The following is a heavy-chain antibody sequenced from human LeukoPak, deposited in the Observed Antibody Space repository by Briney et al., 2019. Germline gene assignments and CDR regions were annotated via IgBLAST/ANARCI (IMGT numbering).Heavy chain of an antibody. Sequence: SETLSLTCTVSGGSISSYYWSWIRQPPGKGLEWIGYIYYSGSTNYSPSLKNRVTISIDTSKNQFSLKLSSVTAADTAVYYCAKSGIAAAADYWGQGTLVTVSS. D-gene: IGHD6-13*01. CDR1: GGSISSYY. V-gene: IGHV4-59*01. CDR2: IYYSGST. CDR3: AKSGIAAAADY. J-gene: IGHJ4*02.